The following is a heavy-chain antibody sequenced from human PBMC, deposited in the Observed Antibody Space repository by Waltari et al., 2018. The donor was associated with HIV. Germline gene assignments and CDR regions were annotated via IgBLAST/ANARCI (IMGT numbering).Heavy chain of an antibody. CDR1: GFPVSSHY. V-gene: IGHV3-53*01. CDR3: ARDRMGYYFDY. CDR2: IYSGGST. Sequence: EVQLVESGGGLIQPGGSLSLSCAASGFPVSSHYMRRVRQAPGKGLEWVSVIYSGGSTYYADSVKGRFTISRDNSKNTLYLQMNSLRAEDTAVYYCARDRMGYYFDYWGQGTLVTVSS. J-gene: IGHJ4*02.